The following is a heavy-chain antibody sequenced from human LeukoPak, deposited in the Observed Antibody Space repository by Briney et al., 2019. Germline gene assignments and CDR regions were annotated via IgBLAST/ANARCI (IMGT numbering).Heavy chain of an antibody. D-gene: IGHD5-18*01. CDR3: ARGREGYSYAVDY. J-gene: IGHJ4*02. CDR1: AGSFSGNY. CDR2: INHSGST. Sequence: KPSETLSLTCAVYAGSFSGNYWSWIRQPPGKGLEWSGEINHSGSTDYNPSLKSRVTISVDTSKNQFSLKLSSVTAADTAVYYCARGREGYSYAVDYWGQGTLVTVSS. V-gene: IGHV4-34*01.